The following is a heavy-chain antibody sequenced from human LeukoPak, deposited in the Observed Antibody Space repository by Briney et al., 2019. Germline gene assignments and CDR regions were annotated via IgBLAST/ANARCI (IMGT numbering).Heavy chain of an antibody. CDR1: GGTFSSYA. J-gene: IGHJ5*02. CDR2: IIPIFGTA. CDR3: ARRRVAGYCSSTSCPGPFDP. D-gene: IGHD2-2*01. V-gene: IGHV1-69*13. Sequence: SVKVSCKASGGTFSSYAISWVRQAPGQGLEWMGGIIPIFGTANYAQKFQGRVTITADESTSTAYMELSSLRSEDTAVYYCARRRVAGYCSSTSCPGPFDPWGQGTLVTVSS.